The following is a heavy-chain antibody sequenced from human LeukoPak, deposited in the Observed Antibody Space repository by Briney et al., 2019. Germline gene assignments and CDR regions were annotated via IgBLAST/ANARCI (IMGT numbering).Heavy chain of an antibody. D-gene: IGHD3-10*01. CDR2: IKTDGSRT. CDR3: ARDYASGSFGP. V-gene: IGHV3-74*01. J-gene: IGHJ5*02. Sequence: GGSLRLSCAASGFPFSSYWMHWVRQAPGKGLVCVSHIKTDGSRTNYAESVKGRFTIPRDNAKNTVYVQMKSLRAEDTAVYYCARDYASGSFGPWGQGTLVTVSS. CDR1: GFPFSSYW.